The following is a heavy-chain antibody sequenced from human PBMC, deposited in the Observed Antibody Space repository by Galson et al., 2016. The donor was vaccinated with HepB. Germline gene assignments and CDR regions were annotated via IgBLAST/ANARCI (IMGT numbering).Heavy chain of an antibody. D-gene: IGHD6-13*01. CDR2: ISSSSKYI. CDR1: GFTSSNYY. CDR3: ARDRGIAAGGWFDP. V-gene: IGHV3-21*01. J-gene: IGHJ5*02. Sequence: SLRLSCAASGFTSSNYYMHWVRQAPGKGLEWVSSISSSSKYIYYADSVKGRFTISRANANNSLFLRMNSLRAEDTAVYFCARDRGIAAGGWFDPWGQGTQVTVSS.